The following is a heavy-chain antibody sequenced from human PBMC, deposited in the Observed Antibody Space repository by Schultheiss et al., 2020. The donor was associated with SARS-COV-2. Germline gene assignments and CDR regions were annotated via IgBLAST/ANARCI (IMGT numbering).Heavy chain of an antibody. Sequence: GGSLRLSCAASGFTFSSYGMHWVRQAPGKGLEWVSAISGSGGSTYYADSVKSRFTISRDNSKNTLYLQMNSLRAEDTAVYYCAKDRRAAVYWGQGTLVTVSS. J-gene: IGHJ1*01. CDR2: ISGSGGST. CDR3: AKDRRAAVY. CDR1: GFTFSSYG. D-gene: IGHD6-13*01. V-gene: IGHV3-23*01.